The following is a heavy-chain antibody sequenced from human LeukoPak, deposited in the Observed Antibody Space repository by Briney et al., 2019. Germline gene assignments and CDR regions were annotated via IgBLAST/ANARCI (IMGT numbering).Heavy chain of an antibody. CDR1: GFTFSSYD. CDR2: ISGSGGST. Sequence: PVGTLRLSCAASGFTFSSYDMSWVRQAPGKGLEWVSAISGSGGSTYYADSVKGRFTISRDNSKNTLYLQMNSLRAEDTAVYYCANRGLSSGSSDYYYYYMDVWGKGTTVTTSS. D-gene: IGHD3-10*01. V-gene: IGHV3-23*01. J-gene: IGHJ6*03. CDR3: ANRGLSSGSSDYYYYYMDV.